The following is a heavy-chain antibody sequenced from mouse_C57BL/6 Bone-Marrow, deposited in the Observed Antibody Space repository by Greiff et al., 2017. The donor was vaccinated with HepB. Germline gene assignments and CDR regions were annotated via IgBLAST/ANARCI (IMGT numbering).Heavy chain of an antibody. J-gene: IGHJ2*01. V-gene: IGHV5-16*01. CDR1: GFTFSDYY. D-gene: IGHD1-1*01. CDR2: INYDGSST. Sequence: EVKLVESEGGLVQPGSSMKLSCTASGFTFSDYYMAWVRQVPEKGLEWVANINYDGSSTYYLDSLKSRFIISRDNAKNILYLQMSRLKSEDTATYYCARARGYYGSSFDYWGQGTTLTVSS. CDR3: ARARGYYGSSFDY.